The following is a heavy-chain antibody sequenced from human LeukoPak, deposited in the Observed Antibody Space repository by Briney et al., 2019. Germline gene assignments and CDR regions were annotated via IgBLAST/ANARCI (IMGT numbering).Heavy chain of an antibody. CDR2: INHSGST. CDR1: GGSFSGYY. J-gene: IGHJ4*02. D-gene: IGHD5-12*01. Sequence: SETLSLTCAVYGGSFSGYYWSWIRQPPGKGLEWIGEINHSGSTNYNPSLKSRVTISVDTSKNQFSLKLSSVTAADTAAYYCARISGPPFDYWGQGTLVTVSS. CDR3: ARISGPPFDY. V-gene: IGHV4-34*01.